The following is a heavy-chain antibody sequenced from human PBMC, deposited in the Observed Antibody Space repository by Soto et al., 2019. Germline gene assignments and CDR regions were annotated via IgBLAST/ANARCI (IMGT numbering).Heavy chain of an antibody. J-gene: IGHJ4*02. Sequence: SVKVSCKASGGSFGGHAVSWVRQAPGQGLEWMGGIIPMFRTTNYARKFQGRLTITADESTSTASMELTSLRSEDTAIYCCASVPNWGQGTLVTVSS. V-gene: IGHV1-69*13. CDR2: IIPMFRTT. CDR1: GGSFGGHA. CDR3: ASVPN.